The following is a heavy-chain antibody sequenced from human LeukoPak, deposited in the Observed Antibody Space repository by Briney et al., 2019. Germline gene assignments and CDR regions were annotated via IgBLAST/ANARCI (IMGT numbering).Heavy chain of an antibody. CDR3: VKDRDFWSGLDV. CDR1: GFTFSSYS. J-gene: IGHJ6*02. V-gene: IGHV3-21*04. D-gene: IGHD3-3*01. CDR2: IDTSTTYM. Sequence: GGSLRLSCAASGFTFSSYSMNWVRQAPGKGLEWVSSIDTSTTYMTYADSVKGRFTISRDNAKNSLYLQMNSLKLEDTALYYCVKDRDFWSGLDVWGQGTMVTVS.